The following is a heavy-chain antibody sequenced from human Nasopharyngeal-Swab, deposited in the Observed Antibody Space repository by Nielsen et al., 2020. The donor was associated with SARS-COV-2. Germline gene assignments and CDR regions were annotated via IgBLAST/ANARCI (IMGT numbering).Heavy chain of an antibody. CDR3: ARERAFIVAEGLDY. J-gene: IGHJ4*02. Sequence: GGSLRLSCAASGFTFSSYAMHWVRQAPGKGLEWVAVISYDGSNKYYADSVKGRFTTSRDNSKNTLYLQMNSLRAEDTAVYYCARERAFIVAEGLDYWGQGTLVTVSS. D-gene: IGHD2-15*01. CDR2: ISYDGSNK. V-gene: IGHV3-30-3*01. CDR1: GFTFSSYA.